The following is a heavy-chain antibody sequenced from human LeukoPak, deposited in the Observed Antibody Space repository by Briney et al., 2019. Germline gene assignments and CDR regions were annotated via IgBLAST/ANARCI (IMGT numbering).Heavy chain of an antibody. CDR1: GSCFDYYW. V-gene: IGHV5-51*01. CDR3: ARVGSVTNFGVVSYYFDY. Sequence: GASLKISSKASGSCFDYYWIAWVRRLPGKGLEWMGIIYPDDSDSTYSPSFQGQVTISVDKSINTAYLQWSSLKASNTAIYYCARVGSVTNFGVVSYYFDYWGQGTLVTVSS. J-gene: IGHJ4*02. CDR2: IYPDDSDS. D-gene: IGHD3-3*01.